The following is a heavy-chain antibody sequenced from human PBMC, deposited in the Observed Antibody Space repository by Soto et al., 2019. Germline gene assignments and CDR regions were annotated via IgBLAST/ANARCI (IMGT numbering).Heavy chain of an antibody. D-gene: IGHD6-19*01. V-gene: IGHV3-30*19. Sequence: QVQLVESGGGVVQPGRSLRLSCAASRFTFSSYGMHWVRQAPGKGLEWLTLISSNGRNIFYADSVKGRFTISRDNSKNTLYLQINSLRAEDTAVYYCASVSLIASGWPVDYWGQGALVTVSP. J-gene: IGHJ4*02. CDR3: ASVSLIASGWPVDY. CDR1: RFTFSSYG. CDR2: ISSNGRNI.